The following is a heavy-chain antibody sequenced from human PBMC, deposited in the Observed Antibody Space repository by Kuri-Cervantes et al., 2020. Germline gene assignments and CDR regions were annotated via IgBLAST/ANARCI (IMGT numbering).Heavy chain of an antibody. CDR1: GFTFSSFS. J-gene: IGHJ4*02. D-gene: IGHD3-10*01. CDR2: IGSNSDSI. V-gene: IGHV3-48*01. Sequence: GESLKISCAASGFTFSSFSMNWVRRAPGKGLEWLSYIGSNSDSIYYADSVKGRFTISRDNAENTLYLQMNSLRAEGTAVYYCAKLWLWFGETNDYWGQGTLVTVSS. CDR3: AKLWLWFGETNDY.